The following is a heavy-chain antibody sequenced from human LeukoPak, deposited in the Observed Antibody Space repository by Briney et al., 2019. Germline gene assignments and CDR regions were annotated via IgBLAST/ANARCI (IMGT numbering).Heavy chain of an antibody. CDR2: ISSSSSYI. D-gene: IGHD6-19*01. CDR3: ARRHIAVAGPLDY. J-gene: IGHJ4*02. V-gene: IGHV3-21*01. CDR1: GFTFSSYS. Sequence: GGSLLLSCAASGFTFSSYSMNWVRPAPGKGLEWVSSISSSSSYIYYADSLKGRFTISRDNAKNSLYLQMNSLRAEDTAVYYCARRHIAVAGPLDYWGQGTLVTVSS.